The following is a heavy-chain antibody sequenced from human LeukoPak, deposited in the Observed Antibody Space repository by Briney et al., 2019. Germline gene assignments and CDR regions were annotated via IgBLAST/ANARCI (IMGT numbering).Heavy chain of an antibody. CDR3: ARDLGYYDILTGYFRYYYYYGMDV. CDR1: GFTFSSYS. V-gene: IGHV3-21*01. CDR2: ISSSSSYI. J-gene: IGHJ6*02. D-gene: IGHD3-9*01. Sequence: GGSLRLSCAASGFTFSSYSMNWVRQAPAKGLEWVSSISSSSSYIYYADSVKGRFTISRDDAKNSLYLQMNSLRAEDTAVYYCARDLGYYDILTGYFRYYYYYGMDVWGQGTTVTVSS.